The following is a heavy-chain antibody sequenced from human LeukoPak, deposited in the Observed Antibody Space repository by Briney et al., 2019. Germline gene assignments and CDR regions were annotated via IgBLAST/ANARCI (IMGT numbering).Heavy chain of an antibody. J-gene: IGHJ4*02. CDR1: GFNSSAYS. CDR3: VRGTGDY. Sequence: GRSLRLSCAPSGFNSSAYSMHWVCQGPPQRLELVSYITSRSTTIFYADSVKGRFTVSRDNAKNSLFLQMNRLRAEDTAVYFCVRGTGDYWGQGTRIIVSS. V-gene: IGHV3-48*04. CDR2: ITSRSTTI.